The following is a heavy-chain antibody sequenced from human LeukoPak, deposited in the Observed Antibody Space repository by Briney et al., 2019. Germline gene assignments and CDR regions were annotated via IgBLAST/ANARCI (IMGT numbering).Heavy chain of an antibody. D-gene: IGHD3-22*01. CDR3: ARHGNYYDASQSDP. J-gene: IGHJ5*02. V-gene: IGHV4-38-2*01. Sequence: SETLSLTCAVSGYSISSGYYWGWIRQPPGKGLEWIGRVYHSGSTYYNPSLKSRVTISVDTSKNQFSLKLSSVTAADTAVYYCARHGNYYDASQSDPWGQGTLVTVSS. CDR1: GYSISSGYY. CDR2: VYHSGST.